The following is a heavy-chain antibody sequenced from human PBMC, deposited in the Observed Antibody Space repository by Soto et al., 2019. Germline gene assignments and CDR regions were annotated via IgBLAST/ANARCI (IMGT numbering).Heavy chain of an antibody. CDR2: ISSSSSTI. CDR3: ARPSVRFLEWLPPHFEY. J-gene: IGHJ4*02. CDR1: GFTFSSDS. D-gene: IGHD3-3*01. Sequence: GGPLRLSCAASGFTFSSDSMNWVRQAPGKGLEWVSYISSSSSTIYYADSVKGRFTISRDNAKNSLYLQIISLRAEDTAVYYCARPSVRFLEWLPPHFEYWGQGTLVTVSS. V-gene: IGHV3-48*01.